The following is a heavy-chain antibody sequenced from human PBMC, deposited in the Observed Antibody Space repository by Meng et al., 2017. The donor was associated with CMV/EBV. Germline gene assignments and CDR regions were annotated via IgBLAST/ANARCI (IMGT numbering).Heavy chain of an antibody. Sequence: GGSLRLSCAASGFTVSSNYMSWVRQAPGKGLEWVSYISSSGSTIYYAGSVKGRFTISRDNAKNSLYLQMNSLRAEDTAVYYCARDSNMDYGDYFNWFDPWGQGTLVTVSS. V-gene: IGHV3-11*04. CDR3: ARDSNMDYGDYFNWFDP. D-gene: IGHD4-17*01. J-gene: IGHJ5*02. CDR1: GFTVSSNY. CDR2: ISSSGSTI.